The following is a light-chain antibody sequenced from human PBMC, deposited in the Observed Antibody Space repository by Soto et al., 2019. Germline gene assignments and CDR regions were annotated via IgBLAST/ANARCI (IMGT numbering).Light chain of an antibody. CDR1: QSVNRSS. CDR2: DAS. V-gene: IGKV3D-20*01. Sequence: PGERATLSCGASQSVNRSSLAWYQQKPGLAPRLLIYDASTRATGIPDRFSGSGSGTDFTLTISRLEPEDFAVYYCHQYSSSPRTFVQGTKVEIK. J-gene: IGKJ1*01. CDR3: HQYSSSPRT.